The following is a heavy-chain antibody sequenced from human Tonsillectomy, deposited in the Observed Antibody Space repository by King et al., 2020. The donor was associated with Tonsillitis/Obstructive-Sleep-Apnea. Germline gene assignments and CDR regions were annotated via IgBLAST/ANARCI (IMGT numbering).Heavy chain of an antibody. V-gene: IGHV3-33*01. CDR1: GFTFSNYG. D-gene: IGHD4-17*01. J-gene: IGHJ4*02. Sequence: QLVQSGGGVVQPGRSLRLSCAASGFTFSNYGMHWVRQAPGKGLEWVAVIWLDGSNKYYVDSVKGRFTISRDNLKNTLYLQMNSLRAEDTAVYYCARGAWSASTVTTYFDYWGQGTLVTVSS. CDR2: IWLDGSNK. CDR3: ARGAWSASTVTTYFDY.